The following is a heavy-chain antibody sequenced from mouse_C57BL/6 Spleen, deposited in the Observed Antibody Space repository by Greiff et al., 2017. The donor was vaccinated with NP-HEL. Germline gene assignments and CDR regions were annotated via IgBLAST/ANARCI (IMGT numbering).Heavy chain of an antibody. V-gene: IGHV1-54*01. CDR3: SRTCNYAMDC. Sequence: VQLQQSGAELVRPGTSVKVSCKASGYAFTNYLIEWVKQRPGQGLEWIGVINPGSGGTNYNEKFKGKATLTADKSSSTAYMQLSSLTSEDSAVYFCSRTCNYAMDCWGPATSVTVSS. CDR1: GYAFTNYL. J-gene: IGHJ4*01. CDR2: INPGSGGT.